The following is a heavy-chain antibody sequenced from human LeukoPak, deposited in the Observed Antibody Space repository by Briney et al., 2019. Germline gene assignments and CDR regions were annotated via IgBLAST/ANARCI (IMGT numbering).Heavy chain of an antibody. CDR2: FSDVT. Sequence: GGSLRLSCAASGFTFSDHAMSWVRQAPGKGLEWVSSFSDVTYYADSVKGRFTISRDNSKNTLYLQMNNLRVEDTAVYYCTNRPASSRGYFEYWGQGTLVTVSS. D-gene: IGHD2-2*01. CDR3: TNRPASSRGYFEY. V-gene: IGHV3-23*01. J-gene: IGHJ4*02. CDR1: GFTFSDHA.